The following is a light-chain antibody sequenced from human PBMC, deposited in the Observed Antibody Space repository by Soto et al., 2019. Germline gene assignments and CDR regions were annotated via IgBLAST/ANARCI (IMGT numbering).Light chain of an antibody. Sequence: ETVMTQSPATLSVSPGERATLSCRASQSISSNLAWYQQKPGQAPRLLMFRTSTRATGVPARFSGSGSGTEFNITISSLQSEDFAVYYCQQYNNWPRTFGQGTKVDIK. CDR2: RTS. V-gene: IGKV3-15*01. J-gene: IGKJ1*01. CDR3: QQYNNWPRT. CDR1: QSISSN.